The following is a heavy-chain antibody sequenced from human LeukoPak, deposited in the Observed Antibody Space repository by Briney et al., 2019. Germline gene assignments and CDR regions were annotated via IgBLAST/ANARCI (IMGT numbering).Heavy chain of an antibody. J-gene: IGHJ4*02. Sequence: GGSLRLSCAASGFTFSSYNMNWVRQAPGKGLEWVSSISSSSTYIHYADSVKGRFTISRDNAKKSLYPQMNSLRAEDTAVYYCARDYCSGGSCFLWGQGTLVTVSS. V-gene: IGHV3-21*04. CDR2: ISSSSTYI. CDR3: ARDYCSGGSCFL. D-gene: IGHD2-15*01. CDR1: GFTFSSYN.